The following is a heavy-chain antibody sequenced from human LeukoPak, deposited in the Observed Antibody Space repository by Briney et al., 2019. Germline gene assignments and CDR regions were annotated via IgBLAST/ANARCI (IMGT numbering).Heavy chain of an antibody. D-gene: IGHD6-13*01. Sequence: PGGSLRLSCAASGFTFNTYAMSWVRQAPGKGLEWVSYISSSGSTIYYADSVKGRFTISRDNAKNSLYLQMNSLRAEDSAVYYCASPFLIAAAGNDYWGQGTLVTVSS. J-gene: IGHJ4*02. CDR2: ISSSGSTI. V-gene: IGHV3-48*03. CDR1: GFTFNTYA. CDR3: ASPFLIAAAGNDY.